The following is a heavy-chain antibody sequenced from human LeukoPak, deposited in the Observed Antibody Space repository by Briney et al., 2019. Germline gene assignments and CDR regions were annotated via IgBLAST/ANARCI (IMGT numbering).Heavy chain of an antibody. CDR2: IYPGDSDT. J-gene: IGHJ4*02. V-gene: IGHV5-51*01. CDR3: ARRYCSGGSCNFDY. D-gene: IGHD2-15*01. Sequence: GESLKISCKGSGYSFTNYWIGWVSQMPGKGLEWMGSIYPGDSDTRYSPSFQGQVTISADESISTAYLQWSSLKASDTAMFYCARRYCSGGSCNFDYWGQGTLVTVSS. CDR1: GYSFTNYW.